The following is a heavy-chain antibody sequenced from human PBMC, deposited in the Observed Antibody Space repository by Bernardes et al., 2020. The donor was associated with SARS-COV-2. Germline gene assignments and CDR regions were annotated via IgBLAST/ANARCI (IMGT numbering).Heavy chain of an antibody. CDR3: VAVTWSQYDDFDV. V-gene: IGHV1-2*02. CDR2: IYPPTGGT. Sequence: ASVKVSCKASGYTFTDYYLHWVRQAPGQGLDWMGWIYPPTGGTKYSQNFQGRVTMTRDTSISSAYLELNSLSFDDTAIYYCVAVTWSQYDDFDVWGQGTLVTVSA. CDR1: GYTFTDYY. D-gene: IGHD6-19*01. J-gene: IGHJ3*01.